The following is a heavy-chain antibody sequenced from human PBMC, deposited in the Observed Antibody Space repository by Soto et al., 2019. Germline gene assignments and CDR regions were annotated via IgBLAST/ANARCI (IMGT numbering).Heavy chain of an antibody. D-gene: IGHD3-22*01. CDR1: GGTFSSYA. V-gene: IGHV1-69*13. Sequence: ASVKVSCKASGGTFSSYAISWVRQAPGQGLEWMGGIIPIFGTANYAQKFQGRVTITADESTSTAYMELSSLRSEDTAVYYCAGTGDYYDSSGYYADAFDIWGQGTMVTVSS. CDR2: IIPIFGTA. CDR3: AGTGDYYDSSGYYADAFDI. J-gene: IGHJ3*02.